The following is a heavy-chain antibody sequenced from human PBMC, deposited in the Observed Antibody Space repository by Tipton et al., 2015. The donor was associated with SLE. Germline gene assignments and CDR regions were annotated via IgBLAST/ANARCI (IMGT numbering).Heavy chain of an antibody. CDR1: GFRFRSYG. CDR2: IWYDGSYK. D-gene: IGHD1-1*01. Sequence: SLRLSCAASGFRFRSYGMHWVRQAPGKGLDWVGVIWYDGSYKYYEDSVKGRFIISRDNSKNTMYLQMNSLRAEDTAVYYCARDFRVDVNRNWSPQFDSWGQGTLVTVSS. CDR3: ARDFRVDVNRNWSPQFDS. V-gene: IGHV3-33*01. J-gene: IGHJ4*02.